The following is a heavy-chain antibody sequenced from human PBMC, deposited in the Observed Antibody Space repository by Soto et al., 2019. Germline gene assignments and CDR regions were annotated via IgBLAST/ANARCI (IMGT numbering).Heavy chain of an antibody. CDR3: ATDLGGHQQHQLSHFYGMDV. J-gene: IGHJ6*01. D-gene: IGHD1-1*01. Sequence: SVKVSCKTSAVTFSSYAFNWVRQAPGQGLEWMGGIVPIFGPANYAQRFQGRVTITADGSTSTAYMELSSLRFEDTAVYYCATDLGGHQQHQLSHFYGMDVWGQGNTVTVSS. CDR2: IVPIFGPA. CDR1: AVTFSSYA. V-gene: IGHV1-69*13.